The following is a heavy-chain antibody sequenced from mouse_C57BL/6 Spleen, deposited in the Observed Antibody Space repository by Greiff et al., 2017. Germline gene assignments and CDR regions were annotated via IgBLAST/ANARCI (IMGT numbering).Heavy chain of an antibody. CDR2: IDPSDSYT. J-gene: IGHJ2*01. V-gene: IGHV1-50*01. CDR3: ARRPHLDY. Sequence: QVPLQQPGAELVKPGASVKLSCKASGYTFTSYWMQWVKQRPGQVLEWIGEIDPSDSYTNYNQKFKGKAPLTVDTSSSTAYMQLSSLTSEDSAVYYCARRPHLDYWGQGTTLTVSS. CDR1: GYTFTSYW.